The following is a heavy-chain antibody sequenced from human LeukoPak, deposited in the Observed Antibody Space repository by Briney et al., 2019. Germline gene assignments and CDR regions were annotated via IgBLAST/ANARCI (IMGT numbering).Heavy chain of an antibody. Sequence: PTETLSLTFAVSGYSINSGYYWGWIRQPPGTGLEWIATIYRSGTTYYNSYLQSRVTISGDTSKNQFSLNLRSVTAADTAVYYCARHTDFWDYWGQGTLATVSS. J-gene: IGHJ4*02. CDR3: ARHTDFWDY. D-gene: IGHD3-3*01. CDR2: IYRSGTT. V-gene: IGHV4-38-2*01. CDR1: GYSINSGYY.